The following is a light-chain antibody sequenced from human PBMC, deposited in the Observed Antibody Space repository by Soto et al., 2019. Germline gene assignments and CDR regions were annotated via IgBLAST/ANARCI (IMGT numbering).Light chain of an antibody. CDR3: QQTASAPPWT. V-gene: IGKV1-39*01. J-gene: IGKJ1*01. CDR2: GAS. CDR1: QRIGTY. Sequence: DIQMTQSPTSLSASVGDRVTISCRAGQRIGTYLAWYQQKPGKAPRLLISGASSVQSGVPPRFSGSGSATDFSLTISSLRLEDIATYYCQQTASAPPWTFGQGTKVEIK.